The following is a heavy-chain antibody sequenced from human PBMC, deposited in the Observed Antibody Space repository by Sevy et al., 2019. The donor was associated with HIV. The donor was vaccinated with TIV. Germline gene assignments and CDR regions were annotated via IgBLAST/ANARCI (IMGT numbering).Heavy chain of an antibody. D-gene: IGHD3-16*01. J-gene: IGHJ6*02. CDR2: ISYDGSNK. Sequence: GGSLRLSCAASGFTFSSYAMHWVRQAPGKGLEWVAVISYDGSNKYYADSVKGRFTISRDNSKNTLYLQMNSLRAEDTAVYYCARVLLGPGQQTYYYYGMDVWGQGTTVTVSS. CDR3: ARVLLGPGQQTYYYYGMDV. V-gene: IGHV3-30-3*01. CDR1: GFTFSSYA.